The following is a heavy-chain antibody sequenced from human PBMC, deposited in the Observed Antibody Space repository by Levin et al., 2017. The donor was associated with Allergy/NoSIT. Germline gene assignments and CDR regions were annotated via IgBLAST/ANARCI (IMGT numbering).Heavy chain of an antibody. CDR2: TYYRSKWYN. CDR3: ARKRSGNAFDI. D-gene: IGHD1-26*01. V-gene: IGHV6-1*01. CDR1: GASVSSNSVA. J-gene: IGHJ3*02. Sequence: SETLSLTCVISGASVSSNSVAWNWIRQSPSRGLEWLGRTYYRSKWYNDYAVSVKSRITINPDTSKNQFSLQLNSVTPEDTAVYYCARKRSGNAFDIWGQGTTVTVSS.